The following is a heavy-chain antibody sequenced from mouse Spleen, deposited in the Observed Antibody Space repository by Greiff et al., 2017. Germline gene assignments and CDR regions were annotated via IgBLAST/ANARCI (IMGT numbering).Heavy chain of an antibody. Sequence: EVQLQQSGPVLVKPGASVKMSCKASGYTFTDYYMNWVKQSPGKSLEWIGVINPYNGGTSYNQKFKGKATLTVDKSSSTAYMELNSLTSEDSAVYYCARPSTVVATRAWFAYWGQGTLVTVSA. D-gene: IGHD1-1*01. V-gene: IGHV1-19*01. J-gene: IGHJ3*01. CDR2: INPYNGGT. CDR1: GYTFTDYY. CDR3: ARPSTVVATRAWFAY.